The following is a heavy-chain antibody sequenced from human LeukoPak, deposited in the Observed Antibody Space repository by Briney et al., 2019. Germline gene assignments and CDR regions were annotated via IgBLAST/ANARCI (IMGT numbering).Heavy chain of an antibody. CDR3: ARGGSIVGATNAFDI. J-gene: IGHJ3*02. CDR2: IYNGGST. V-gene: IGHV3-53*04. Sequence: GGSLRLSCAASGFTVSSNYMSWVRQAPGKGLEWVSVIYNGGSTYYADSARGRFTVSRHNSENTLYLQMNYLRAEDTAVYYCARGGSIVGATNAFDIWGQGTMVTVSS. CDR1: GFTVSSNY. D-gene: IGHD1-26*01.